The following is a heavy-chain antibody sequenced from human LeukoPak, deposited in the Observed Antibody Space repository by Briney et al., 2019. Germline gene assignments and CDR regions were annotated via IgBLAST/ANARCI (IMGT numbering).Heavy chain of an antibody. V-gene: IGHV1-18*01. Sequence: ASVTVSCKASGYTFTSYGISWVRQAPGQGREWMGWISVYNGNTNYAQKLQGRVTMTTDTSTSTVYMELRSLRSDDTAVYYCATGGITMGQRYYGMDVWGQGTTVTVSS. CDR2: ISVYNGNT. D-gene: IGHD3-10*01. CDR1: GYTFTSYG. J-gene: IGHJ6*02. CDR3: ATGGITMGQRYYGMDV.